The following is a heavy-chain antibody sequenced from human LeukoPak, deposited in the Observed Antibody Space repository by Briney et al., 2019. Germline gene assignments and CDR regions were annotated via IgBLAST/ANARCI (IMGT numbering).Heavy chain of an antibody. CDR3: AGGVTIVRGTSKHFDY. D-gene: IGHD3-10*01. Sequence: PSETLSLTCTVSGGSISSYYWSWIRQPPGKGLERSGYIYYSGSTNYNPSLKSRVTISVDTSKNQFSLRLSSVTAADTAVYYCAGGVTIVRGTSKHFDYWGQGTLVTVSS. J-gene: IGHJ4*02. CDR2: IYYSGST. V-gene: IGHV4-59*08. CDR1: GGSISSYY.